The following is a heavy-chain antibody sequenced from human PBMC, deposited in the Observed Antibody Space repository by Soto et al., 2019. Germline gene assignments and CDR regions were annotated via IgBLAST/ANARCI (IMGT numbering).Heavy chain of an antibody. Sequence: QVQLQESGPGLLKPSNTLSLTCTVSGASITTSGYFWGWLRQPPRKVLEWIGTISYSGTTIYNPSLKSRTTISVDSSRNQFSLSLVSVTAEDTAMYFCARHDHGAFTITSFHVWGQGTMVTGSS. J-gene: IGHJ3*01. D-gene: IGHD1-20*01. CDR2: ISYSGTT. CDR3: ARHDHGAFTITSFHV. CDR1: GASITTSGYF. V-gene: IGHV4-39*01.